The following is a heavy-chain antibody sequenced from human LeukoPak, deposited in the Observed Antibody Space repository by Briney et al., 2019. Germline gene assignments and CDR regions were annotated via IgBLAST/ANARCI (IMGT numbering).Heavy chain of an antibody. CDR1: GGSISISSYY. J-gene: IGHJ4*02. CDR3: ARLSHRIRVAAAGTTEDY. CDR2: IYYSGST. V-gene: IGHV4-39*01. Sequence: SETLSLTCTVSGGSISISSYYWGWIRQPPGKGLEWIGSIYYSGSTYYNPSLKSRVTISVDTSKNQFSLKLSSVTAADTAVYYCARLSHRIRVAAAGTTEDYWGQGTLVTVSS. D-gene: IGHD6-13*01.